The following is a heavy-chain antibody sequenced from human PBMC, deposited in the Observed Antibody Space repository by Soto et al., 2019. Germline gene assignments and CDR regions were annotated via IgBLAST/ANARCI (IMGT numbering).Heavy chain of an antibody. Sequence: QVQLRESGPGLVKPSETLSLTCTVSGDSVSSGDYYWTWIRQPPGKALEWVGHIYFSGRTNYIPPLESRVTISLDTSKNQFSLKLTSVTAADTAVYYCARVPIDTYMIYWSDPWGQGTLVTVSS. D-gene: IGHD3-16*01. CDR2: IYFSGRT. V-gene: IGHV4-61*08. J-gene: IGHJ5*02. CDR3: ARVPIDTYMIYWSDP. CDR1: GDSVSSGDYY.